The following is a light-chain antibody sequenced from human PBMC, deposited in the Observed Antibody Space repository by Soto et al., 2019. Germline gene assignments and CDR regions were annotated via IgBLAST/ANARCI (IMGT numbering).Light chain of an antibody. Sequence: EVVLTQSPGTLSLSPGERATLSCRASETVTSDYLAWYQQKPGQAPRLLFYGASRRAAGIPDRFSGSGSGTEFTLTISSLQSEDFAVYYCQQYNNWWTFGQGTKVDIK. CDR1: ETVTSD. J-gene: IGKJ1*01. V-gene: IGKV3D-15*01. CDR2: GAS. CDR3: QQYNNWWT.